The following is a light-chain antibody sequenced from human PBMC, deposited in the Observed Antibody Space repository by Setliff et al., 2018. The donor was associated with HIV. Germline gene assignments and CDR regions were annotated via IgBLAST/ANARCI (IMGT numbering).Light chain of an antibody. Sequence: HSTLTQPASVSGSPGQSITISCTGTSSDVGGSNYVSWYQQHPGKAPKLMIYEVSNRPSWVSNRFSGSKSGNTASLTISGLQAEDGADYYCSSYTFSSTPYVFGTGTKVTVL. V-gene: IGLV2-14*01. CDR3: SSYTFSSTPYV. J-gene: IGLJ1*01. CDR2: EVS. CDR1: SSDVGGSNY.